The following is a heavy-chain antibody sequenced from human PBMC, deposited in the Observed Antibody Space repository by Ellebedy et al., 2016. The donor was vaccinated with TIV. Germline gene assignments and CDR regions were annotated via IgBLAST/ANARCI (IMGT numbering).Heavy chain of an antibody. CDR3: ARDVTPYGDYVYFDY. V-gene: IGHV3-30*07. Sequence: DSVKGRFTISRDNSKNTLYLQMNSLRAEDTAVYYCARDVTPYGDYVYFDYWGQGALVTVSS. D-gene: IGHD4-17*01. J-gene: IGHJ4*02.